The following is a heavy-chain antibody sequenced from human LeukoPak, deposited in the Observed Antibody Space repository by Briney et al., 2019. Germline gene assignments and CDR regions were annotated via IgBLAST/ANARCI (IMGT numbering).Heavy chain of an antibody. J-gene: IGHJ4*02. CDR3: ARVLNYDSSGYYFDY. CDR1: GYTFTTYY. Sequence: ASVKVSCKASGYTFTTYYMHWVRQAPGQGLEWMGWINPNSGGTNYAQKFQGRVTMTRDTSISTAYMELSRLRSDDTAVYYCARVLNYDSSGYYFDYWGQGTLVTVSS. D-gene: IGHD3-22*01. CDR2: INPNSGGT. V-gene: IGHV1-2*02.